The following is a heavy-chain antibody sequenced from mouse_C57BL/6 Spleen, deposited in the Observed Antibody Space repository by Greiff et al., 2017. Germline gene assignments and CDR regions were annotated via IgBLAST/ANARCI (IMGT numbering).Heavy chain of an antibody. Sequence: EVQLQQSGPELVKPGASVKISCKASGYTFTDYYMNWVKQSHGKSLEWIGDINPNNGGTSYNQKFKGKATLTVDKSSSTAYMELRSLTSEDSAVYYCAREFTTVVDPYAMDYWGQGTSVTVSS. V-gene: IGHV1-26*01. J-gene: IGHJ4*01. CDR2: INPNNGGT. CDR3: AREFTTVVDPYAMDY. CDR1: GYTFTDYY. D-gene: IGHD1-1*01.